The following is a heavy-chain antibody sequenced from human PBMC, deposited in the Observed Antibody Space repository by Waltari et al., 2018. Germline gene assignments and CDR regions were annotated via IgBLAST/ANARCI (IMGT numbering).Heavy chain of an antibody. CDR2: IKDETEGGTT. CDR1: GFTLTYAW. CDR3: TTGTFAPSDF. J-gene: IGHJ4*02. Sequence: EVQLVESGGALGEPGGSLRLSCAASGFTLTYAWMSWVRQAPGKGLEWVGRIKDETEGGTTDYAAAVKGRFTVVRDDSKNTLYLQMNSLKIEDTGVYYCTTGTFAPSDFWGQGTLVTVSS. V-gene: IGHV3-15*02. D-gene: IGHD1-26*01.